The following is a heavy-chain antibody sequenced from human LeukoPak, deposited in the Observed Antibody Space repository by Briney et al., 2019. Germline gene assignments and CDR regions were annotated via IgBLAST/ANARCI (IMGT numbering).Heavy chain of an antibody. Sequence: GGSLRLSCAASGFTFSTYAMDWVRQAPGKGLEWVSYLRSSSSVIYHADSVKGRFTISRDNAKNSLYLQMNSLRTEDTAVYYCVRDGSSWGNFDYWGQGTLVRVSS. CDR2: LRSSSSVI. D-gene: IGHD7-27*01. J-gene: IGHJ4*02. CDR3: VRDGSSWGNFDY. V-gene: IGHV3-48*01. CDR1: GFTFSTYA.